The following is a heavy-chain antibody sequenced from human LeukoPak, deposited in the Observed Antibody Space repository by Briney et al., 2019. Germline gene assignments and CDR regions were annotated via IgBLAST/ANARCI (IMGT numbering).Heavy chain of an antibody. CDR1: GFTFSSYW. V-gene: IGHV3-7*01. CDR3: ARDNYYGSGSYPPLDY. J-gene: IGHJ4*02. Sequence: GGSLRLSCAASGFTFSSYWMSWVRQAPGKGLEWVANIKQDGSEKYYVDSEKGRFTISRDNAKNSLYLQMNSLRGEDTAVYYCARDNYYGSGSYPPLDYWGQGTLVTVSS. CDR2: IKQDGSEK. D-gene: IGHD3-10*01.